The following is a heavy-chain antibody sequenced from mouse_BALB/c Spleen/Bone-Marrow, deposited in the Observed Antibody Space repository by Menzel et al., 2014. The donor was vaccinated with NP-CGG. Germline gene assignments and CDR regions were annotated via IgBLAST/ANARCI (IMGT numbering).Heavy chain of an antibody. J-gene: IGHJ4*01. CDR2: IWGDGST. Sequence: VQRVESGPGLVAPSQSLSITCTVSGFSLTGYGVSWVRQSPGKGLEWLGMIWGDGSTDYNSALKSRLSISKDNSKSQVFLKMNRLQTDDTARYYCARDSFLITRALDYWGQGTSVTVSS. CDR3: ARDSFLITRALDY. V-gene: IGHV2-6-7*01. CDR1: GFSLTGYG. D-gene: IGHD2-4*01.